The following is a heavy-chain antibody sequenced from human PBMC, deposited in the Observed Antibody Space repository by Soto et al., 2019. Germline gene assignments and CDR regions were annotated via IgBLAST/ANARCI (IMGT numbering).Heavy chain of an antibody. D-gene: IGHD4-4*01. Sequence: SETLSLTCTVSGGSISSGDYYWSWIRQPPGKGLEWIGYIYYSGSTYYNPSLKSRVTISVDTSKNQFSLKLSSVTAADTAVYYCAREILTTGYYYGMDFWAQRTKVTVSS. J-gene: IGHJ6*02. CDR3: AREILTTGYYYGMDF. CDR2: IYYSGST. V-gene: IGHV4-30-4*01. CDR1: GGSISSGDYY.